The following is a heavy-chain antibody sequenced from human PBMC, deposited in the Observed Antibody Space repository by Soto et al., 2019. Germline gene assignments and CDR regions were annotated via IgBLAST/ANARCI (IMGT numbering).Heavy chain of an antibody. CDR1: GYSFTSYW. V-gene: IGHV5-51*01. CDR2: IYPGYSDT. CDR3: ARRYSSSWYWFDF. D-gene: IGHD6-13*01. Sequence: GESLKISCKGSGYSFTSYWIGWVRQMPGKGLEWMGIIYPGYSDTRYSPSFQGQVSIAAEKSICTDYLQWSSLQASDTVMYYCARRYSSSWYWFDFWGKGTLVTVFS. J-gene: IGHJ5*01.